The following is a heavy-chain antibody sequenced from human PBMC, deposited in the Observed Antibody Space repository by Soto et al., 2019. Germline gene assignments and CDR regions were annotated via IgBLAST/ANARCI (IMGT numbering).Heavy chain of an antibody. CDR1: GGFTSTNNW. CDR3: ARSPPSSYYGGSGTFDY. Sequence: LQLQESGPGLVRPSGTLSLTCAVSGGFTSTNNWWSWVRQPPGKGLEWIGDAYHSGSTEYNPSLKSRVSISVDKSKNQISLKLTSATAADTAVYYCARSPPSSYYGGSGTFDYLGQGTLVNVSS. V-gene: IGHV4-4*02. J-gene: IGHJ4*02. CDR2: AYHSGST. D-gene: IGHD3-10*01.